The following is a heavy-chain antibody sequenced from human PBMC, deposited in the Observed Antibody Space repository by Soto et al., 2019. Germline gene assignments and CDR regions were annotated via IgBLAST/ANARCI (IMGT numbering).Heavy chain of an antibody. Sequence: WWSLRLSCSASVFTFSSYWMSWVRQAPGKGLEWVANIKQDGSEKYYVDSVKGRFTISRDNAKNSPYLQMNSLRAEDTAVYYCARGGDYWGQGTLVTVSS. CDR3: ARGGDY. CDR1: VFTFSSYW. CDR2: IKQDGSEK. J-gene: IGHJ4*02. V-gene: IGHV3-7*03.